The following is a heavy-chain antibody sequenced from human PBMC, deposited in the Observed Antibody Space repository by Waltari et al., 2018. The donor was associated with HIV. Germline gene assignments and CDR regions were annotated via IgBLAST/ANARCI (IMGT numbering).Heavy chain of an antibody. CDR3: ARDPLYAYYDSSYGMDV. D-gene: IGHD3-22*01. V-gene: IGHV1-3*01. J-gene: IGHJ6*02. CDR1: GYTFTSYA. CDR2: INAGNGNT. Sequence: QVQLVQSGAEVKKPGASVTVSCTASGYTFTSYAMHWVRQAPGQRLEWMGWINAGNGNTKYSQKFQGRVTITRDTSASTAYMELSSLRSEDTAVYYCARDPLYAYYDSSYGMDVWGQGTTVTVSS.